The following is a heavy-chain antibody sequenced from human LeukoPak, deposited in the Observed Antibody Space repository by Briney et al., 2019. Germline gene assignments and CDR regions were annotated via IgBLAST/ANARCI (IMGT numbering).Heavy chain of an antibody. CDR3: ARVSSSGYGRY. CDR1: GYSISSGYY. D-gene: IGHD5-12*01. CDR2: IYHSGST. V-gene: IGHV4-38-2*02. J-gene: IGHJ4*02. Sequence: SETLSLTCTVSGYSISSGYYWGWIRQPPGKGLEWIGSIYHSGSTYYNPSLKSRVTISVDTSKNQFSLKLSSVTAADTAMYYCARVSSSGYGRYWGQGTLVTVSS.